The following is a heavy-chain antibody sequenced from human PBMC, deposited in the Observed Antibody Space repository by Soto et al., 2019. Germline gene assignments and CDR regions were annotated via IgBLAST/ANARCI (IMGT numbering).Heavy chain of an antibody. CDR2: ISYSGTT. V-gene: IGHV4-30-4*08. J-gene: IGHJ4*02. D-gene: IGHD4-17*01. Sequence: SETLSLTCTVSGGSISSSFYWDWIRQPPGKGLEWIGFISYSGTTHYSASLRSRVSISVDTSKNQFSLDLSSVTAADTAVYYCATMGTPVTGLYYFDYWGQGTLVTVSS. CDR3: ATMGTPVTGLYYFDY. CDR1: GGSISSSFY.